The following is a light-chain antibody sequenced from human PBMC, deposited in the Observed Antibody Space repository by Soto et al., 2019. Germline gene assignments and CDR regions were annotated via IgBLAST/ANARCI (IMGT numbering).Light chain of an antibody. CDR1: SSDVGSYNL. J-gene: IGLJ3*02. CDR3: CSFARGSTLV. V-gene: IGLV2-23*01. CDR2: EGS. Sequence: QSALTQPPSVSGSPGQSITISCTGTSSDVGSYNLVSWYQQHPGNAPKLMIYEGSKRPSGVSNRFFGSKSANTASLTSSGLQAEDEADYYCCSFARGSTLVFGGGTKVTVL.